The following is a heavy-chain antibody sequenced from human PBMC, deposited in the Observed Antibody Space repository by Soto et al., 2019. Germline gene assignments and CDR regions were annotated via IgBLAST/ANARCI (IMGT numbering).Heavy chain of an antibody. CDR1: GDSVSSNSAA. J-gene: IGHJ6*02. D-gene: IGHD6-19*01. CDR3: ARDGNSSGWYYYYYGMDA. Sequence: PSQTLSLTCVISGDSVSSNSAAWNWIRQSPSRGLEWLGRTYYRSKWYNDYAGSVKSRITINPDTSKNQFSLQLNSVTPEDTAVYYCARDGNSSGWYYYYYGMDAWGQGTMVTVSS. V-gene: IGHV6-1*01. CDR2: TYYRSKWYN.